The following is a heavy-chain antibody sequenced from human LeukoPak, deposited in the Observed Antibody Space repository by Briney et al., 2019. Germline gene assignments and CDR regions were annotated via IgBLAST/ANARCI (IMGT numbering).Heavy chain of an antibody. V-gene: IGHV3-23*01. CDR2: ISGNGGST. CDR1: GFTFANAW. J-gene: IGHJ4*02. Sequence: GRSLSLSCAVPGFTFANAWMTWVRQAPGKGLEWGSGISGNGGSTSYADSVKGRFTISRDNSKNTLYLQMNSLRAEDTAVYYCAKDRSSSTSCSNYWGQGTLVTVSS. CDR3: AKDRSSSTSCSNY. D-gene: IGHD2-2*01.